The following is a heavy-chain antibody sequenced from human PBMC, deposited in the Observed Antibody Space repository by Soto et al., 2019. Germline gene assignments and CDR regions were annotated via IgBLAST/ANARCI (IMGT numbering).Heavy chain of an antibody. D-gene: IGHD3-16*01. CDR2: INSDGSTT. V-gene: IGHV3-74*01. J-gene: IGHJ4*02. Sequence: PGGSLRLSCSASGFTFSSYWMHWVRQAPGKGLVWVSRINSDGSTTSYADSVKGRFTISRDNAKNTLYLQMNSLRAEDTAVYYCARVGIGVYHFDYWGQGTLVTVS. CDR3: ARVGIGVYHFDY. CDR1: GFTFSSYW.